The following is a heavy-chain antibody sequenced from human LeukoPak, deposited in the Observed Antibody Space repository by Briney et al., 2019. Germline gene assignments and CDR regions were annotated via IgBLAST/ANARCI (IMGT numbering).Heavy chain of an antibody. J-gene: IGHJ5*02. V-gene: IGHV1-46*01. CDR3: ARIPHDP. Sequence: ASVTVSFTASGYTFTIYYMHWVRQAPGQGLEWMGIINPSGGSTSYAQKFQGRVTMTRDTSTSTVYMELSSLRSEDTAVYYCARIPHDPWGQGTLVTVSS. CDR1: GYTFTIYY. CDR2: INPSGGST.